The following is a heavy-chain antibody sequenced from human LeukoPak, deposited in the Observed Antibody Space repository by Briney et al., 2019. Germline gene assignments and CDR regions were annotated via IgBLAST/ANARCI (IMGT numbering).Heavy chain of an antibody. V-gene: IGHV3-53*01. CDR3: ASPGDYDTYYYGMDV. D-gene: IGHD3-22*01. J-gene: IGHJ6*02. CDR1: GFTVSSNY. Sequence: PGGSLRLSCAASGFTVSSNYMSWVRQAPGKGLEWVSVIYSGGSTYYADSVKGRFTISRDNSKNTLYLQMNSLRAEDTAVYYCASPGDYDTYYYGMDVWGQGTTVTVSS. CDR2: IYSGGST.